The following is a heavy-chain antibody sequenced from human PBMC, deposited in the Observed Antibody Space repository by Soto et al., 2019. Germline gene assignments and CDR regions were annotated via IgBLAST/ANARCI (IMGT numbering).Heavy chain of an antibody. CDR3: VRDGTKTLRDWFDP. CDR1: GASINGSD. V-gene: IGHV4-4*07. J-gene: IGHJ5*02. D-gene: IGHD1-1*01. Sequence: KPSCTLSLTCTVSGASINGSDWSGFRKYAGKGLEWIGRIYATGTTDYNPSLKSRVMMSVDTSKKQFSLKLRSVTAADTAVYYCVRDGTKTLRDWFDPWGQGISVTVSS. CDR2: IYATGTT.